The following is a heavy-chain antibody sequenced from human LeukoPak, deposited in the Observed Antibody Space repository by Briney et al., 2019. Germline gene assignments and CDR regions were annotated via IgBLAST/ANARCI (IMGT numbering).Heavy chain of an antibody. J-gene: IGHJ2*01. Sequence: GGSLRLSCAASGFTFDDYAMHWVRQAPGKGLEWVSLISGDGGSTYYADSVKGQFTISRDNSKNSLYLQMNSLRTEDTALYYCAKEPSGEMGINWYFDLWGRGTLVTVSS. V-gene: IGHV3-43*02. CDR2: ISGDGGST. D-gene: IGHD7-27*01. CDR1: GFTFDDYA. CDR3: AKEPSGEMGINWYFDL.